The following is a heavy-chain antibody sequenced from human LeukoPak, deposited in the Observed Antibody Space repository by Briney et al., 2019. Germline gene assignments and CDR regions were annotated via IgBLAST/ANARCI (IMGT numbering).Heavy chain of an antibody. CDR3: ARDPYSGGYGDYYYYYMDL. CDR2: ITSSSSYI. V-gene: IGHV3-21*01. D-gene: IGHD1-26*01. CDR1: GFTFSSYA. Sequence: GGSLRLSCAASGFTFSSYAMSWVRQAPGKGLEWVSSITSSSSYIYYADSVKGRFTISRDNAKNSLYLQMNSLRAEDTAVYYCARDPYSGGYGDYYYYYMDLWGQGTTVTISS. J-gene: IGHJ6*03.